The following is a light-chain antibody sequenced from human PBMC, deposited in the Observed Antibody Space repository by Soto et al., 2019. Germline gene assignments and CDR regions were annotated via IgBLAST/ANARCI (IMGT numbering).Light chain of an antibody. CDR1: SSDVGGYDY. Sequence: QSALTQPASVSGSPGQSITISCTGTSSDVGGYDYVSWYQQHPGKVPKLLIYEVFRRPSGISNRFSGSKSGNTASLTISGHQAEDGADYYCCSYTPPGTYVFAGGTKLTVL. J-gene: IGLJ2*01. CDR3: CSYTPPGTYV. CDR2: EVF. V-gene: IGLV2-14*01.